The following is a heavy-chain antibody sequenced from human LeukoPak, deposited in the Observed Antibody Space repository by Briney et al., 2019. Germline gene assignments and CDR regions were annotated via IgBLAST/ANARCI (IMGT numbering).Heavy chain of an antibody. CDR1: GFTFSSYG. CDR2: ISYDGSNK. J-gene: IGHJ4*02. CDR3: AKDGYSGYAGYFDY. V-gene: IGHV3-30*18. D-gene: IGHD5-12*01. Sequence: PGGSLRLSCAASGFTFSSYGMHWVRQAPGKGLEWVAVISYDGSNKYYADSVKGRFTISRDNSKNTLYLQMNSLRAEDTAVYYCAKDGYSGYAGYFDYWGQGTLVTVSS.